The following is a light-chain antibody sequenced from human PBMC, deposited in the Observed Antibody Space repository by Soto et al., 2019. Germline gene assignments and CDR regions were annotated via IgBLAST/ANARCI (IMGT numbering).Light chain of an antibody. CDR2: TAS. CDR1: QVISYP. CDR3: QQGNSFPLT. Sequence: DIQMTQSPSSASASVGDRVTITCRACQVISYPLACFQQKPGEAPRLLIYTASSLHSGVPSRFSGSGSRTDFTLTISSLQPEDFATYYCQQGNSFPLTFGGGTMVEIK. V-gene: IGKV1-12*01. J-gene: IGKJ4*01.